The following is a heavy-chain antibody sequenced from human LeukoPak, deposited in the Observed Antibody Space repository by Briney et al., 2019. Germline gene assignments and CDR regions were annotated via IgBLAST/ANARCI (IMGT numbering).Heavy chain of an antibody. V-gene: IGHV1-69*13. Sequence: ASVKVSCKASGYTFTSYAMNWVRQAPGQGLEWMGGIIPIFGTANYAQKFQGRVTITADESTSTAYMELSSLRSEDTAVYYCARAGGDMTTVTFFDYWGQGTLVTVSS. CDR2: IIPIFGTA. J-gene: IGHJ4*02. D-gene: IGHD4-17*01. CDR3: ARAGGDMTTVTFFDY. CDR1: GYTFTSYA.